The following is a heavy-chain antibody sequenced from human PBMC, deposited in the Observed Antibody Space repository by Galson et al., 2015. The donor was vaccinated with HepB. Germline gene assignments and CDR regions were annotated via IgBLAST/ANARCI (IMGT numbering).Heavy chain of an antibody. J-gene: IGHJ4*02. Sequence: ETLSLTCVVSGGSIRTEDWWSWVRQSPGKRLEWIGQIYHSGDVNYNPSLESRVIMSVDTSKNQFSLRLNSVTAADTAIYYCARDWIRDGASYYFDYWGQGTLVTVSS. CDR2: IYHSGDV. CDR3: ARDWIRDGASYYFDY. V-gene: IGHV4/OR15-8*02. CDR1: GGSIRTEDW. D-gene: IGHD5-24*01.